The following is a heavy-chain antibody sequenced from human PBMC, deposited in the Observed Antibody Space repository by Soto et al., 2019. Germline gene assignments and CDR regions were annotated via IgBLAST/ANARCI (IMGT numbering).Heavy chain of an antibody. V-gene: IGHV3-9*01. CDR3: VRDYYYASGSQYFDF. J-gene: IGHJ4*02. Sequence: EVQLVESGGGLVQPARSLRLSCAASGFNFEDYAMHWVRKAPGKGLAWVSGISWKSARIGQADSVKGRFTISRNNAKNSVYLEMNSLRAEVTARYYCVRDYYYASGSQYFDFGGQGTLVTVSS. D-gene: IGHD3-10*01. CDR1: GFNFEDYA. CDR2: ISWKSARI.